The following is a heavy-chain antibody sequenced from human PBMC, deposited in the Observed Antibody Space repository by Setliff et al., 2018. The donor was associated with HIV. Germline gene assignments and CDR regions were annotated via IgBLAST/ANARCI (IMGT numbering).Heavy chain of an antibody. Sequence: LSLTCTVSGGSISSGDYYWSWIRQPPGKGLEWIGYIYYSGTTYYNPSLKSRVTISIDTSENQFSLKLSSVTAADTAVYYCARFDVTPMTTRDYWGQGTQVTVSS. D-gene: IGHD4-17*01. CDR2: IYYSGTT. CDR1: GGSISSGDYY. CDR3: ARFDVTPMTTRDY. J-gene: IGHJ4*02. V-gene: IGHV4-30-4*08.